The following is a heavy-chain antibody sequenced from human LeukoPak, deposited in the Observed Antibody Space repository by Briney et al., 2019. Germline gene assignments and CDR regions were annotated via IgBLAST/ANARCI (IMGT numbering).Heavy chain of an antibody. CDR3: ARDGEGTSLSFFDY. V-gene: IGHV3-21*01. D-gene: IGHD3-10*01. CDR2: ISSGSGYI. Sequence: PGGSLRLSCAASGFTFSGYSLNWVRQAPGKGLEWVSSISSGSGYIYYADSVKGRSTISRDNAKTSLYLQMNSLRAEDTAVYYCARDGEGTSLSFFDYWGLGTLVTVSA. CDR1: GFTFSGYS. J-gene: IGHJ4*02.